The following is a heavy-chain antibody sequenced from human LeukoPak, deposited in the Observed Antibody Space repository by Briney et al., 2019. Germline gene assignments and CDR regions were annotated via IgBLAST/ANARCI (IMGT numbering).Heavy chain of an antibody. CDR1: GYTFTSYY. Sequence: ASVKVSCKASGYTFTSYYMHWVRQAPGQGLEWMGIINPSGGSTSYAQKFQGRVTMTRDTSTSTVYMELSSPRSEDTAVYYCARRGLLFGVVIGFDYWGQRTLVTVSS. D-gene: IGHD3-3*01. CDR2: INPSGGST. V-gene: IGHV1-46*01. CDR3: ARRGLLFGVVIGFDY. J-gene: IGHJ4*02.